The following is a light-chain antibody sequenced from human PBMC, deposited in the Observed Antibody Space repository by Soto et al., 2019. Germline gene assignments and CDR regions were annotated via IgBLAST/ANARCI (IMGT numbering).Light chain of an antibody. CDR1: QSINIW. V-gene: IGKV1-5*03. CDR3: QQYDTSRFT. J-gene: IGKJ4*01. Sequence: DIQMTQSPSTLSASIGDRVTITCRASQSINIWLAWYQQKPGKAPNLLIYKASSLESGVPSRFSGSASGTEFTLTITSLQPDDVATYYCQQYDTSRFTFGGGTKVEI. CDR2: KAS.